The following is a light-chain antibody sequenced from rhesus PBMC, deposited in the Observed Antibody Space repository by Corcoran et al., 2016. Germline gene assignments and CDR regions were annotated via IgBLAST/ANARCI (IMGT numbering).Light chain of an antibody. Sequence: DIQMTQSPSSLSASVGDKVTITCRASQGISSWLAWYQQKPGEAPKLLIYAASSLQSGVPSRFSGSGSGTDYTLTISSLQPEDFATYYCQQGYNTLYSFGQGTKVEIK. V-gene: IGKV1-18*01. CDR1: QGISSW. CDR3: QQGYNTLYS. CDR2: AAS. J-gene: IGKJ2*01.